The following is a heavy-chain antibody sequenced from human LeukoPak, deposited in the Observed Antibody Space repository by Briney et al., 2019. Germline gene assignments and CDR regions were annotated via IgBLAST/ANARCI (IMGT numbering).Heavy chain of an antibody. V-gene: IGHV3-13*01. CDR2: IGTAGDT. D-gene: IGHD3-22*01. Sequence: PGGSLRLSCAASGFTFSSYDMHWVRQATGKGLEWVSAIGTAGDTYYPGSVKGRFTISRENAKNSLYLQMNSLRAGDTAVYYCARDSGWTYYYDSSGYTPLGYWGQGTLVTVSS. J-gene: IGHJ4*02. CDR1: GFTFSSYD. CDR3: ARDSGWTYYYDSSGYTPLGY.